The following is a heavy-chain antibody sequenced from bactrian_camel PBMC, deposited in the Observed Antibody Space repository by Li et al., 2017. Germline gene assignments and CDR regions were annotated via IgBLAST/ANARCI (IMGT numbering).Heavy chain of an antibody. Sequence: HVQLVESGGGLVQPGGSLRLSCAASGFTFSSYWMYWVRQAPGKGLEWVARIYDTADKYLADSVRGRFTLSRDNAKNTVYLQMNSLKPEDTAMYTCIPERLIDGICRTEFESSDPGTQVTVS. V-gene: IGHV3S6*01. CDR2: IYDTADK. CDR1: GFTFSSYW. J-gene: IGHJ4*01. D-gene: IGHD7*01.